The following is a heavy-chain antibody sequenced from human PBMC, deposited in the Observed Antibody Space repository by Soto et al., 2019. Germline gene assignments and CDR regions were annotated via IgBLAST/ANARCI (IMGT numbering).Heavy chain of an antibody. CDR1: GFNFNYYG. J-gene: IGHJ6*02. CDR2: ISHDGTKK. V-gene: IGHV3-30*18. CDR3: AKVFYPYEVATYGMDV. D-gene: IGHD3-9*01. Sequence: HPGGSLRLSCAASGFNFNYYGIHWVRQAPGKGLEWVAVISHDGTKKNYIDSVKGRFTISRDNSKNMLYLQMNSLRAEDTAVYYCAKVFYPYEVATYGMDVWGQGTTVTVSS.